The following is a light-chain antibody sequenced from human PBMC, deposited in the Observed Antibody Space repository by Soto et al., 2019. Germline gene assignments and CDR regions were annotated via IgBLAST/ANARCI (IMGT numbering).Light chain of an antibody. CDR3: QQYYTYPQT. CDR2: AAS. CDR1: RGISSY. Sequence: AIRMTQSPSSFSASPGDRVTITCRASRGISSYLAWYQQKPGKAPKLLVYAASTLQYGVPSRFSGSGSGTDFTLTISCLQSEDFTAYFCQQYYTYPQTFGQGTKVDIK. V-gene: IGKV1-8*01. J-gene: IGKJ2*01.